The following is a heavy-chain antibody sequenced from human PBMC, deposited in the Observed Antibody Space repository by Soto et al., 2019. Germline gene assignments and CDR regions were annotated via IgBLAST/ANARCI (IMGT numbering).Heavy chain of an antibody. J-gene: IGHJ5*01. CDR1: GYRFTTFS. CDR2: IYPGDSET. Sequence: GESLKISCKGSGYRFTTFSIAWVRQMPGKGLEWMGIIYPGDSETRYSPSFQGQVTISADKSINTVYLQWSSLKASDTAIYYCARRFSDRWLQNWFESRGKGTLVTVSS. CDR3: ARRFSDRWLQNWFES. V-gene: IGHV5-51*01. D-gene: IGHD5-12*01.